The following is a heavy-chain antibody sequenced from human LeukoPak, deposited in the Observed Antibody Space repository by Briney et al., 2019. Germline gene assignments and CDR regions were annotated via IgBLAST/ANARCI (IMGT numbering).Heavy chain of an antibody. CDR1: GDIFNSYD. CDR3: ARQGYSGYDPLNY. V-gene: IGHV1-18*01. J-gene: IGHJ4*02. D-gene: IGHD5-12*01. CDR2: ISVYNGNT. Sequence: ASVKVSCKASGDIFNSYDISWVRQAPGQGLEWMGWISVYNGNTNYAQKFQGRVTMTTDTSTRTVYMELRSLRSDDTAVYYCARQGYSGYDPLNYWGQGTLVTVSS.